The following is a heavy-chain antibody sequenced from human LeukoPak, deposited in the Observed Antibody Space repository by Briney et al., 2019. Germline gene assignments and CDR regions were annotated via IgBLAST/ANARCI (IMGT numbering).Heavy chain of an antibody. CDR2: INARGDT. CDR1: GWSFNDYY. CDR3: ARGQVPAARGYNWFDP. V-gene: IGHV4-34*01. Sequence: SETLSLTCAVYGWSFNDYYWNWIRQPPGKGLEWIGEINARGDTNFNPSLKSRVTISVDTSKNQFSLRLTSMVAADTAVYYCARGQVPAARGYNWFDPWGQGTLVTVSS. J-gene: IGHJ5*02. D-gene: IGHD2-2*01.